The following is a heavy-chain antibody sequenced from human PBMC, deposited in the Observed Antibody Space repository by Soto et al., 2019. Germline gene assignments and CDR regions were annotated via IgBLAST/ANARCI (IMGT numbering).Heavy chain of an antibody. CDR2: IYYTGKT. Sequence: SETLSLTCSVSGDYIHVGGYYWTWIRQRPGKGLEWMGYIYYTGKTYYNPSLESRLTMSVDRSKNQFSLRLPSVTAADTAVYFCGRDLTSNANCIDPWGQGTLVTVSS. V-gene: IGHV4-30-4*01. CDR3: GRDLTSNANCIDP. D-gene: IGHD2-2*01. CDR1: GDYIHVGGYY. J-gene: IGHJ5*02.